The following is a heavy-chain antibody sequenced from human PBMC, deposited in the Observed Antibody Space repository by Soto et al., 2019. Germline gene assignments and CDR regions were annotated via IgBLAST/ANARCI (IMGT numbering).Heavy chain of an antibody. J-gene: IGHJ3*02. CDR3: AREGIVGATTFAFDI. D-gene: IGHD1-26*01. CDR1: GFTFSSYS. V-gene: IGHV3-21*01. Sequence: GGSLRLSCAASGFTFSSYSMNWVRQAPGKGLEWVSSISSSSSYIYYADSVKGRFTISRDNAKNSLYLQMNSLRAEDTAVYYCAREGIVGATTFAFDIWGQGTMVTVSS. CDR2: ISSSSSYI.